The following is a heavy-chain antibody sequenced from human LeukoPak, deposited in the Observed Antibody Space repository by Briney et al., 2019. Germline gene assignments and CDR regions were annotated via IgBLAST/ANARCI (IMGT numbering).Heavy chain of an antibody. J-gene: IGHJ6*02. CDR1: GFTFDDYA. Sequence: GRSLRLSCAASGFTFDDYAMHWVRQAPGEGLEWVSGISWNSGSIGYADSVKGRFTISRDNAKNSLYLQMNSLRAEDTALYYCAKDMGVGYCSGGSCPEYYYYYGMDVWGQGTTVTVSS. V-gene: IGHV3-9*01. D-gene: IGHD2-15*01. CDR2: ISWNSGSI. CDR3: AKDMGVGYCSGGSCPEYYYYYGMDV.